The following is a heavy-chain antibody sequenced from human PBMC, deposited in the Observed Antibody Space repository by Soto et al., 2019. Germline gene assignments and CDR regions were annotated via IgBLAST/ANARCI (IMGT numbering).Heavy chain of an antibody. CDR2: ARNSGGA. D-gene: IGHD6-19*01. Sequence: QVQLQESGPGLVKPSGTLSLTCAVSSGSVFSSNWWSWVRLPPGKGLEWIGEARNSGGANYNPSLKSRVTITVDSSRNPIFLELSSVTAADTAVNYCASHLVMAGTRGFDHWGLGTRVTVSS. V-gene: IGHV4-4*02. J-gene: IGHJ4*02. CDR3: ASHLVMAGTRGFDH. CDR1: SGSVFSSNW.